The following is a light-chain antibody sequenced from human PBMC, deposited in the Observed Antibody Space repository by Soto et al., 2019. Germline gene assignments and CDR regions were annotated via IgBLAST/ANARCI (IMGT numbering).Light chain of an antibody. J-gene: IGLJ1*01. CDR2: DVS. CDR3: CSYAGSYTNV. Sequence: ALTQPRSVSGSPGQSVTISCTGTSSDVGGYNYVSWYQQHPGKAPKLMIYDVSKRPSGVPDRFSVSKSGNTAALTISGLQAEEEADYYCCSYAGSYTNVFGTGTKLTVL. CDR1: SSDVGGYNY. V-gene: IGLV2-11*01.